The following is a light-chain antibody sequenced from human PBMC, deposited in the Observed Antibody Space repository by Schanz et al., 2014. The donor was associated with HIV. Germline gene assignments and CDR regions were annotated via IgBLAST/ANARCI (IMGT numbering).Light chain of an antibody. CDR2: VTH. V-gene: IGLV1-51*01. J-gene: IGLJ2*01. CDR3: ATWDSALREVV. CDR1: ASNIGHNY. Sequence: QSVLTQPPSVSAAPGQRVTITCSGSASNIGHNYVSWFQQFPGTAPKLLMYVTHQRPSEIPDRFSGSKTGTSATLAITGLQTGDEADYYCATWDSALREVVFGGGTKLTVL.